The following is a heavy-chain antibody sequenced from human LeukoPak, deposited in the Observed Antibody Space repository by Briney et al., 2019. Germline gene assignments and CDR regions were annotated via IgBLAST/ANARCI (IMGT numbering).Heavy chain of an antibody. CDR3: ARSGFGSGISFDL. Sequence: ASVKVSCKASGYTFTDYYMHWVRQAPGQGLEWMGWMNPNSGDTGYPQKFQGRVTMTRDTSITTAYMELSSLRSEDTAVYYCARSGFGSGISFDLWGQGTLVTVSS. J-gene: IGHJ5*02. CDR2: MNPNSGDT. CDR1: GYTFTDYY. D-gene: IGHD3-10*01. V-gene: IGHV1-8*02.